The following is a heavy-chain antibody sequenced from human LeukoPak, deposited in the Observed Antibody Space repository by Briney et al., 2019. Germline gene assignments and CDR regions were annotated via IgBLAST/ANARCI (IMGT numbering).Heavy chain of an antibody. Sequence: SGGSLRLSCAASGFTFSSYWMSWVRQAPGKGLEWVANIKQDGSEKYYVDSVKGRFTISRDNSKNTLYLQMNSLRAEDTAVYYCAKDYTYYYGSGGERYFDYWGQGTLVTVSS. CDR1: GFTFSSYW. CDR2: IKQDGSEK. D-gene: IGHD3-10*01. V-gene: IGHV3-7*03. CDR3: AKDYTYYYGSGGERYFDY. J-gene: IGHJ4*02.